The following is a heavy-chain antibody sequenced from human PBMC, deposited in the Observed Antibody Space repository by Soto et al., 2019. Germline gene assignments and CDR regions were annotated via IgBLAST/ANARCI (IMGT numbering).Heavy chain of an antibody. J-gene: IGHJ3*02. CDR2: TKNKAYSYSR. Sequence: EVQLVESGGGLVQPGGSLRLYCAASGFTFSDYYMDWVRQAPGKGLEWVGRTKNKAYSYSREYAASVKGRFTIARDDSKNSLFLQMNSLKTEDTAVYYCVRAFDIWGQGTMVTVSS. V-gene: IGHV3-72*01. CDR1: GFTFSDYY. CDR3: VRAFDI.